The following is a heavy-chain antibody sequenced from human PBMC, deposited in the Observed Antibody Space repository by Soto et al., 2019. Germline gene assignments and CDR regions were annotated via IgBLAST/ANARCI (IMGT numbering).Heavy chain of an antibody. V-gene: IGHV4-59*12. J-gene: IGHJ4*02. CDR3: ARAIHYDFWSGYPQEIDY. Sequence: PSETLSLTCTVSGGSISSYYWSWIRQPPGKGLEWIGYIYDSGSTNYNPSLKSRVTISVDTSKNQFSLKLTSVTATGTAVYYCARAIHYDFWSGYPQEIDYWGQGTLVTVSS. CDR2: IYDSGST. CDR1: GGSISSYY. D-gene: IGHD3-3*01.